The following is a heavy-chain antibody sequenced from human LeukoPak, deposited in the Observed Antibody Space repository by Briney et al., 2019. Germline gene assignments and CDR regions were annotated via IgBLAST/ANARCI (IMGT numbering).Heavy chain of an antibody. J-gene: IGHJ4*02. Sequence: GGSLRLSCAASGFTFGAYTINWVRQAPGKGLEWVSVIYSGGSTYYADSVKGRFTISRDNSKNTLYLQMNSLRAEDTAVYYCARVTTVTGFDYWGQGTLVTVSS. V-gene: IGHV3-53*01. CDR1: GFTFGAYT. CDR3: ARVTTVTGFDY. D-gene: IGHD4-17*01. CDR2: IYSGGST.